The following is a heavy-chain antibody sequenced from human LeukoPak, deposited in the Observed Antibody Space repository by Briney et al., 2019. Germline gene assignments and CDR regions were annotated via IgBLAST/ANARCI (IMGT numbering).Heavy chain of an antibody. V-gene: IGHV4-34*01. CDR1: GGSFSGYY. J-gene: IGHJ4*02. CDR2: INHSGST. Sequence: PSETLSLTCAVYGGSFSGYYWSWIRQPPGKGLEWIGEINHSGSTNYNPSLKSRVTISVDTSKNQFSLKLSSVTAADTAVYYCARIRATITRAAVDYWGQGTLVTVS. CDR3: ARIRATITRAAVDY. D-gene: IGHD5-24*01.